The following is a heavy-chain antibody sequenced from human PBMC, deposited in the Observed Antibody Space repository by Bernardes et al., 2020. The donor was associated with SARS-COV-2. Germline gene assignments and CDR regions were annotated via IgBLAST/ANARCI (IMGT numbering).Heavy chain of an antibody. V-gene: IGHV3-23*01. CDR3: AKDYACLQVRAMGSTQFDH. CDR1: GFTFGTYA. D-gene: IGHD3-16*01. Sequence: GGSLRLSCAASGFTFGTYAMSWVRQAPGKGLEWVAGIIENGVDTYYADPVKGRFTISRDNSKNMLFLKMNSLRPEDTALYYCAKDYACLQVRAMGSTQFDHWGQGVLVTVSS. CDR2: IIENGVDT. J-gene: IGHJ4*02.